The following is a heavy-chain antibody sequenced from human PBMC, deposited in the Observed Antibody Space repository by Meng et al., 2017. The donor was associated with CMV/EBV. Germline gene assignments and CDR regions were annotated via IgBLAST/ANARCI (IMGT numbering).Heavy chain of an antibody. CDR1: GASISSYX. D-gene: IGHD2-2*01. V-gene: IGHV4-4*07. CDR3: ARDLMNCSSTSCANWFDP. Sequence: CGPXLAKXSETLSLTCXVSGASISSYXXSWIRQPAGKGLEWIGRIYTSGSTNYNPSLKSRVTMSVDTSKNQFSLKLSSVTAADTAVYYCARDLMNCSSTSCANWFDPWGQGTLVTVSS. CDR2: IYTSGST. J-gene: IGHJ5*02.